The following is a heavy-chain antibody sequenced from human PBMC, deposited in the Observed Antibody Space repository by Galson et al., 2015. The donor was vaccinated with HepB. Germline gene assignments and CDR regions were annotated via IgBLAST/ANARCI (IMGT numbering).Heavy chain of an antibody. Sequence: SLRLSCAASGFTFSSYGMHWVRQAPGKGLEWVAVIWYDGSNKYYADSVKGRFTISRDNSKNTLYLQMNSLRAEDTAVYYCARDLTAAAATGNFDYWGQGTLVTVSS. CDR3: ARDLTAAAATGNFDY. D-gene: IGHD6-13*01. J-gene: IGHJ4*02. V-gene: IGHV3-33*01. CDR2: IWYDGSNK. CDR1: GFTFSSYG.